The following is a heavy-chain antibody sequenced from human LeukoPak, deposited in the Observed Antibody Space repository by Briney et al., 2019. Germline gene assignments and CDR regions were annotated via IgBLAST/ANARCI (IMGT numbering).Heavy chain of an antibody. Sequence: SETLSLTCAVYGGSFSGYYWSWIRQPPGKGLEWTGEINHSGSTNYNPSLKSRATISVDTSKNQFSLKLSSVTAADTAVYYCARDSWLDAFDIWGQGTMVTVSS. CDR2: INHSGST. CDR3: ARDSWLDAFDI. D-gene: IGHD3-22*01. CDR1: GGSFSGYY. V-gene: IGHV4-34*01. J-gene: IGHJ3*02.